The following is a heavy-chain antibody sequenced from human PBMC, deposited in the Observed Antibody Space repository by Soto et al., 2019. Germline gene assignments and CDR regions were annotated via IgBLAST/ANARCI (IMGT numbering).Heavy chain of an antibody. D-gene: IGHD3-10*01. Sequence: QVQLQESGPGLVKPSQTLSLTCTVSGGSISSGGYYWSWIRQHPGKGLEWIGYIYYTGSTYYNPSLKSRVTISVDTSNNQFSLKLSSVTAADTAVYYCATLYMVRGVRTFDYWGQGTLVTVSS. CDR3: ATLYMVRGVRTFDY. CDR2: IYYTGST. V-gene: IGHV4-31*03. J-gene: IGHJ4*02. CDR1: GGSISSGGYY.